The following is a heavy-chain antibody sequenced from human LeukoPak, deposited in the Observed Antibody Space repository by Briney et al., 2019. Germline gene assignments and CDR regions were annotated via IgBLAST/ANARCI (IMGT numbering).Heavy chain of an antibody. D-gene: IGHD3-9*01. CDR3: VRDTITYDIFTGSPDY. J-gene: IGHJ4*02. V-gene: IGHV3-33*08. CDR1: GFTFSSYS. Sequence: GGSLRLSCAAYGFTFSSYSMNWVRQAPGEGLEWVSTIRYDGSTEYYADSVRGRFTISRDNSGNTLFLQMNSLGAEDTAVYYCVRDTITYDIFTGSPDYWGQGTLVIVSS. CDR2: IRYDGSTE.